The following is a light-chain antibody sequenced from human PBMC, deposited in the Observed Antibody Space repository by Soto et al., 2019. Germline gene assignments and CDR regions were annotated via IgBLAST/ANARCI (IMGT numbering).Light chain of an antibody. CDR3: EAWDDSLSGVV. V-gene: IGLV1-47*01. Sequence: QSVLTQPPSASGTPGQRVTISCSGSSSNIGTKYVYWYQQLPGTAPKLLIYRNNQRPSGVPDRFSGSKSGTSAALAISGLRSEDEAEYYCEAWDDSLSGVVFGGGTKLTVL. CDR1: SSNIGTKY. CDR2: RNN. J-gene: IGLJ2*01.